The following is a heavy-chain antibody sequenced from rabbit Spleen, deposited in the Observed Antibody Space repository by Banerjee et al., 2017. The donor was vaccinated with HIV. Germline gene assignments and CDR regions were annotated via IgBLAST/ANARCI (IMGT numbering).Heavy chain of an antibody. V-gene: IGHV1S45*01. CDR1: GFSFSDRDV. D-gene: IGHD1-1*01. CDR2: INTATGKA. J-gene: IGHJ4*01. CDR3: ARDLIGVIGWNFNL. Sequence: QEQLEESGGGLVKPEGSLTLTCKASGFSFSDRDVMCWVRQAPGKGLEWIACINTATGKAVYASWAKGRFTISKTSPTTVTLQMTSLTAADTATYFCARDLIGVIGWNFNLWGPGTLVTVS.